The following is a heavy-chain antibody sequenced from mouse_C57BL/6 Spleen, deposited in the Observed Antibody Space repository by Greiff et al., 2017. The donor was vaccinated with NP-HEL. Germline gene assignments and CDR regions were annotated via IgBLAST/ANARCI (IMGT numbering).Heavy chain of an antibody. CDR3: AKKEGGTDLLDY. CDR2: IWGDGST. J-gene: IGHJ2*01. D-gene: IGHD3-3*01. CDR1: GFSLTSYG. Sequence: VNVVESGPGLVAPSQSLSITCTVSGFSLTSYGVSWVRQPPGKGLEWLGVIWGDGSTNYHSALISRLSISEDNSKSQVFLKLNILQTDDTATYYCAKKEGGTDLLDYWGQGTTLTVSS. V-gene: IGHV2-3*01.